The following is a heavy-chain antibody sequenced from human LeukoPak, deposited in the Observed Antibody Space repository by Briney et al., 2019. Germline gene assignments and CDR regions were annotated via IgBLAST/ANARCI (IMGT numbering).Heavy chain of an antibody. CDR2: INPSGGST. CDR1: GYTFTSYY. V-gene: IGHV1-46*01. D-gene: IGHD6-13*01. J-gene: IGHJ5*02. CDR3: ARPSSSWSFDP. Sequence: ASVKVSCKASGYTFTSYYMHWVRQAPGQGLEWMGIINPSGGSTSYAQKFQGRVTMTRDTSISTAYMELSRLRSDDTAVYYCARPSSSWSFDPWGQGTLVTVSS.